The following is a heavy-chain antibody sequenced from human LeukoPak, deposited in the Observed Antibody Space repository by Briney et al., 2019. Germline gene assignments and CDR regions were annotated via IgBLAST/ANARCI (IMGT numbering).Heavy chain of an antibody. V-gene: IGHV3-21*01. CDR3: ARLRDTVTSASDY. CDR2: ISSSGGYI. D-gene: IGHD4-17*01. Sequence: GGSLRLSCAASGFTFSDYGMTWVRQAPGKGLEWVSTISSSGGYIYYADSVKGRFTISRDTAKNSLYLQMNSLRVEDTAVYNCARLRDTVTSASDYWGQGTLVTVSS. J-gene: IGHJ4*02. CDR1: GFTFSDYG.